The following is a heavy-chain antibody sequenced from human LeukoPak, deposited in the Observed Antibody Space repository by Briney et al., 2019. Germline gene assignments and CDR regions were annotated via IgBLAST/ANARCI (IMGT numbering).Heavy chain of an antibody. J-gene: IGHJ4*02. Sequence: ASVKVSCKASGYTFMDSYMHWVRQAPGQRPEWMAWINPNSGETHYAQKSRGRVILTLDTSISTAYMELNSLQYDDSAIYYCARDLTAGSSDYWGPGTLVTVSS. CDR3: ARDLTAGSSDY. D-gene: IGHD3-10*01. CDR2: INPNSGET. CDR1: GYTFMDSY. V-gene: IGHV1-2*02.